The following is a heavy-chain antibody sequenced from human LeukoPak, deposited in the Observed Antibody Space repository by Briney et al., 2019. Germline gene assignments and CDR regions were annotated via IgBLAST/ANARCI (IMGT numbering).Heavy chain of an antibody. Sequence: PGGSLRLSCAASGFTFGSYAMHWVRQAPGKGLEWVAVISYDGSNKYYADSVKGRFTISRDNSKNTLYLQMNSLRAEDTAVYYCAGAERWLQASGSHFDYWGQGTLVTVSS. J-gene: IGHJ4*02. CDR2: ISYDGSNK. CDR1: GFTFGSYA. CDR3: AGAERWLQASGSHFDY. D-gene: IGHD5-24*01. V-gene: IGHV3-30*04.